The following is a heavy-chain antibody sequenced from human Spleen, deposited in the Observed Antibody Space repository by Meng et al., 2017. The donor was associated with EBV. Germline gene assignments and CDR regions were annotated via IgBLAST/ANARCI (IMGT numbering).Heavy chain of an antibody. J-gene: IGHJ4*02. CDR2: IHYSGRT. D-gene: IGHD3-22*01. V-gene: IGHV4-30-4*01. CDR3: ARDQGAFYDSSGWSFNY. Sequence: QGQLQGSGPGLGKPSQTLSLTCAVSGGSISSDDYYWSWIRQPPGKGLEWIGYIHYSGRTYHNPSLKSRVTISVDTSKNQFSLKLGSVTAADTAVYYCARDQGAFYDSSGWSFNYWGQGTLVTVSS. CDR1: GGSISSDDYY.